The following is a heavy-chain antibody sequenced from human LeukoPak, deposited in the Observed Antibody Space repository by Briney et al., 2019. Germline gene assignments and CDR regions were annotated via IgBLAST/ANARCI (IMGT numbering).Heavy chain of an antibody. D-gene: IGHD3-10*01. Sequence: GGSLRLSCAASAFTFSDYYMSWIRQAPGKGLEWVSYISSSGGTIYYADSVKGRFTISRDNAKNSLYLQMNSLRAEDTAVYYCAILSMVRGVITASYYYSGMDVWAKGPRSPSP. CDR1: AFTFSDYY. V-gene: IGHV3-11*01. CDR2: ISSSGGTI. J-gene: IGHJ6*02. CDR3: AILSMVRGVITASYYYSGMDV.